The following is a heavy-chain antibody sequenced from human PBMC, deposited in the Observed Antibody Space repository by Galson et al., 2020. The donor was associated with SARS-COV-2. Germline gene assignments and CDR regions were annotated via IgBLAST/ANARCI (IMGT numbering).Heavy chain of an antibody. Sequence: GGSLRLSCAASGFTFDDYAMHWVRQAPGKGLEWVSGISWNSGSIGYADSVKGRFTISRDNAKNSLYLQMNSLRAEDTALYYCAKDMRPAARYYYYMDVWGKGTTVTVSS. J-gene: IGHJ6*03. V-gene: IGHV3-9*01. CDR2: ISWNSGSI. CDR1: GFTFDDYA. CDR3: AKDMRPAARYYYYMDV. D-gene: IGHD2-2*01.